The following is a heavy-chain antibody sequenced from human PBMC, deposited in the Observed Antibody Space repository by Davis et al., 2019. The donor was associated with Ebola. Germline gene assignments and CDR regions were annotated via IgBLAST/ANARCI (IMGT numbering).Heavy chain of an antibody. V-gene: IGHV3-53*01. D-gene: IGHD2/OR15-2a*01. CDR3: VKDTSNIWFDV. Sequence: GESLKIPCAAPGLVVKTTYMTWVRLAPGKGLEWVSTLGTSADTYYADSVKGRFTISRDNSKNTLHLQMNSLRVEDTAMYYCVKDTSNIWFDVWGQGTLVTVSA. CDR2: LGTSADT. CDR1: GLVVKTTY. J-gene: IGHJ3*01.